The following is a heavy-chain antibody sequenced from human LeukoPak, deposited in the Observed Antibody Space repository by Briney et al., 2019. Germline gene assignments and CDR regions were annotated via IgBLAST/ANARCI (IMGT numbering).Heavy chain of an antibody. CDR1: GGSISSHY. CDR3: ARVLTGSSSSDYHYYYMDV. D-gene: IGHD6-6*01. J-gene: IGHJ6*03. CDR2: IYYSGST. V-gene: IGHV4-59*11. Sequence: SETLSLTCTVSGGSISSHYWSWIRQPPGKGLEWIGYIYYSGSTNYNPSLKSRVTISVDTSKNQFSLKLSSVTAADTAVYYCARVLTGSSSSDYHYYYMDVWGKGTTVTVSS.